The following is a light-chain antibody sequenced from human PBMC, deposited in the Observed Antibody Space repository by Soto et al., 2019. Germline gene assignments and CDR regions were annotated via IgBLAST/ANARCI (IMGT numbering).Light chain of an antibody. CDR3: AAWDDSLSGPKV. J-gene: IGLJ2*01. CDR2: RNN. Sequence: QSVLTQPPSASGTPGQRVTISCSGSSSNIGSNYVYWYQQLPGTAPKLLIYRNNQRPSGVPDRFSGSKSGTSASLAISGLRSEDEAYYYCAAWDDSLSGPKVFGGGTKLTVL. V-gene: IGLV1-47*01. CDR1: SSNIGSNY.